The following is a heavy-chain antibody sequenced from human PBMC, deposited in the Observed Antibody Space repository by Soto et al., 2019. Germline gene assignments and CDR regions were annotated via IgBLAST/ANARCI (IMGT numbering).Heavy chain of an antibody. CDR3: ARGRTKYYYDSSGSQAKPLDY. CDR1: GGSFSEYY. Sequence: PSESLSLTCAVYGGSFSEYYCSWIRHPSRTGRERLGEINHSGSTNYNPSLKSPVTISVDTSKNQSSVKVSSVTAADTAVYYCARGRTKYYYDSSGSQAKPLDYWGQGTMVTVSS. V-gene: IGHV4-34*01. CDR2: INHSGST. D-gene: IGHD3-22*01. J-gene: IGHJ4*02.